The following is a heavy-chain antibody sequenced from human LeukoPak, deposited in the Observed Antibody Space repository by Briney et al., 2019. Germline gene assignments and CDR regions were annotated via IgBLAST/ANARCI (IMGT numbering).Heavy chain of an antibody. CDR3: ARLRDSSGYHDY. Sequence: SQTLSLTCTVSGGSISSGSYYWSWIRQPAGKGLEWIGRIYTSGSTNYNPSLKSRVTISVDTSKNQFSLKLSSVTAADTAVYYCARLRDSSGYHDYWGQGTLVTVSS. CDR2: IYTSGST. CDR1: GGSISSGSYY. V-gene: IGHV4-61*02. D-gene: IGHD3-22*01. J-gene: IGHJ4*02.